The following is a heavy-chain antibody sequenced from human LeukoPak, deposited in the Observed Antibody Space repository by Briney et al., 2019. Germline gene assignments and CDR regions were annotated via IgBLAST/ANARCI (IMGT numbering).Heavy chain of an antibody. Sequence: PGGSLTLSCSASGFTFSNYGMHWVRQAPGKGLEWVTAINPSGGNTYYADSVKGRFTISRDNAKDTLYLQMNSLRAEDTALYYCAKERASRLPFDYWGQGTLVTVSS. CDR2: INPSGGNT. D-gene: IGHD6-25*01. CDR3: AKERASRLPFDY. CDR1: GFTFSNYG. V-gene: IGHV3-23*01. J-gene: IGHJ4*02.